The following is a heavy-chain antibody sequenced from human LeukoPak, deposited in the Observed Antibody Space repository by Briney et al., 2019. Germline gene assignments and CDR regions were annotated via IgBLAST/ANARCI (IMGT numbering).Heavy chain of an antibody. D-gene: IGHD6-19*01. J-gene: IGHJ4*02. CDR3: AGGSGWVTDS. CDR1: GFTFSGYW. V-gene: IGHV3-7*01. CDR2: IKQDGSEK. Sequence: GGSLRLSCAASGFTFSGYWMNWVRQAPGKGLEWVANIKQDGSEKYYVDSVKGRFTISRDNAKNSLYLQMNSLRAADTAVYFCAGGSGWVTDSWGQGTLVTVSA.